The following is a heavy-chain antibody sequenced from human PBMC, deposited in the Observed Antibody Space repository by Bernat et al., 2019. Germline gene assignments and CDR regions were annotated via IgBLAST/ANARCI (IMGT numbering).Heavy chain of an antibody. D-gene: IGHD2-2*01. V-gene: IGHV1-18*04. CDR2: ISAYNGNT. CDR3: ARAFYCSSTSCYSYYGMDV. CDR1: GYTFTSYG. Sequence: QVQLVQSGAEVKKPGASVKVSYKASGYTFTSYGISWVRQAPGQGLEWMGWISAYNGNTNYAQKLQGRVTMTTDTSTSTAYMELRSLRFDDTAVYYCARAFYCSSTSCYSYYGMDVWGQGTTVTVSS. J-gene: IGHJ6*02.